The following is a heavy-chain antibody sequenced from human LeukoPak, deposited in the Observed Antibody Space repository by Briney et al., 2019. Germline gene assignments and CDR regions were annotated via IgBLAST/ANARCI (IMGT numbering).Heavy chain of an antibody. CDR3: ARTYYYGSGSYYPPSYYFDY. Sequence: PSETLSLTCAVYGGSFSGYYWSWIRQPPGKGLEWIGENNHSGSTNYNPSLKSRVTISVDTSKNQFSLKLSSVTAADTAVYYCARTYYYGSGSYYPPSYYFDYWGQGTLVTVSS. CDR1: GGSFSGYY. D-gene: IGHD3-10*01. V-gene: IGHV4-34*01. J-gene: IGHJ4*02. CDR2: NNHSGST.